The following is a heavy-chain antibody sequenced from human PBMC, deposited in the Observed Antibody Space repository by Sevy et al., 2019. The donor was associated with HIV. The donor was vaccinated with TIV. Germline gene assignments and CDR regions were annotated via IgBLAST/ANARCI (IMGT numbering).Heavy chain of an antibody. CDR3: ARVSPCGGDCYYFDF. D-gene: IGHD2-21*02. V-gene: IGHV1-8*01. Sequence: ASVKVSCTASGYTFTNNDIIWVRQATGQGLEWMGGMNPNSADTGYALKFQGRVTLTNNPSRSTAYMELGSLTSEDTAVHCCARVSPCGGDCYYFDFWGQGTLLTVS. CDR2: MNPNSADT. J-gene: IGHJ4*02. CDR1: GYTFTNND.